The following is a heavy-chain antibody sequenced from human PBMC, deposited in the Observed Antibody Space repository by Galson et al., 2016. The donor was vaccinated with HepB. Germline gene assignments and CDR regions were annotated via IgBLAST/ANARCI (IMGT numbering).Heavy chain of an antibody. CDR3: AKDLHDYVWGSHLYVYYGMDV. D-gene: IGHD3-16*01. CDR2: IWYDGSTK. V-gene: IGHV3-33*06. Sequence: SLRLSCAASGFTFSSYGMHWVRQAPGKGLEWVAAIWYDGSTKYYADSVKGRFTISKDNSKNTLHLQMNSLRTEDTALYFCAKDLHDYVWGSHLYVYYGMDVWGQGTTVTVYS. CDR1: GFTFSSYG. J-gene: IGHJ6*02.